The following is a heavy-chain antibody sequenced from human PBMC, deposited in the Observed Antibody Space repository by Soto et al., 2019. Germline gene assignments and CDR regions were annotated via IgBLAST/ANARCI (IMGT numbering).Heavy chain of an antibody. V-gene: IGHV3-33*01. Sequence: QVQLVESGGGVVRPGRSLRLSCVASGFTFSSYGMHWVRQAPGKGLEWVALIWYDASNKYYAASVKGRFTISRDNSKNTLYLQMNSLRAEDTAVYYCARDGADYLQLKYYFDYWGQGTLVTVSS. CDR1: GFTFSSYG. CDR2: IWYDASNK. J-gene: IGHJ4*02. D-gene: IGHD4-17*01. CDR3: ARDGADYLQLKYYFDY.